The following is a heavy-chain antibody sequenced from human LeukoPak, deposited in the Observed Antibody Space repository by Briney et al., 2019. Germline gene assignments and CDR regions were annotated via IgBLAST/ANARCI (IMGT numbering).Heavy chain of an antibody. Sequence: PSETLSLTCAVSGGFFNDYYWNWIRQPPGKGLEWIGEINYSGSTNFNPSLESRVTISVDTSKNQFSLKVNSVTAADTAVYYCARGRHYGSFLHWGQGTLVTVSS. CDR1: GGFFNDYY. CDR3: ARGRHYGSFLH. V-gene: IGHV4-34*01. J-gene: IGHJ4*02. CDR2: INYSGST. D-gene: IGHD3-10*01.